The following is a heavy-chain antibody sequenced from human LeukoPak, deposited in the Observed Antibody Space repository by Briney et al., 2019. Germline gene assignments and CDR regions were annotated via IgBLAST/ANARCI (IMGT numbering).Heavy chain of an antibody. CDR2: IYHSGST. V-gene: IGHV4-61*01. Sequence: SETLSLTCTVSGASVSSGSYYWSWIRQPPGKGLEWIGYIYHSGSTDYNPSLKSRVTISVDTSKNQFSLKLSSVTAADTAVYYCARGGYSSGWYVNYWGQGTLATVSS. J-gene: IGHJ4*02. D-gene: IGHD6-19*01. CDR1: GASVSSGSYY. CDR3: ARGGYSSGWYVNY.